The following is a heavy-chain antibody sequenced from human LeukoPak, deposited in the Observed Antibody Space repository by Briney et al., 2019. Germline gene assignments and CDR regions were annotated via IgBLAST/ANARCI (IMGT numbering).Heavy chain of an antibody. CDR2: IRYDGSNK. J-gene: IGHJ4*02. V-gene: IGHV3-30*02. D-gene: IGHD6-19*01. CDR1: GFTFSSYS. Sequence: GGFLRLSCAASGFTFSSYSMNWVRQAPGKGLEWVAFIRYDGSNKYYADSVKGRFTISRDNSKNTLYLQMNSLRAEDTAVYYCAKDSRESGSGWSFDYWGQGTLVTVSS. CDR3: AKDSRESGSGWSFDY.